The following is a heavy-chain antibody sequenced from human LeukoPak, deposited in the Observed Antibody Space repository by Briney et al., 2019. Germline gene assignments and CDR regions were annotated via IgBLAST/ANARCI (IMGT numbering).Heavy chain of an antibody. CDR2: ISISGENT. V-gene: IGHV3-23*01. CDR3: ARLISTSSSRFSDY. CDR1: GFTFSSYA. Sequence: GGSLRLSCAAPGFTFSSYAMSWVRQAPGKGLEWVSAISISGENTYYADPVKGRFTISRDTSRNTLYLQMHSLRAEDTAVYYCARLISTSSSRFSDYWGQGTLVTVSS. J-gene: IGHJ4*02. D-gene: IGHD6-6*01.